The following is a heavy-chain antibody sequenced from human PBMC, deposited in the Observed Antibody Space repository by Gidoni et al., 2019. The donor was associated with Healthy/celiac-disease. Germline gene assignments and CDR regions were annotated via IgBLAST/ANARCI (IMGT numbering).Heavy chain of an antibody. CDR3: ARGLVAVAGTGYFDL. CDR2: ISYDGSNK. D-gene: IGHD6-19*01. Sequence: QVQLVETGGGVVQPGRSLRLSCSASGFTFSSYAMHWVRQAPGKGREWVAVISYDGSNKYYADSVKGRFTISRDNSKNTLYLQMNSLRAEDTAVYYCARGLVAVAGTGYFDLWGRGTLVTVSS. CDR1: GFTFSSYA. J-gene: IGHJ2*01. V-gene: IGHV3-30*01.